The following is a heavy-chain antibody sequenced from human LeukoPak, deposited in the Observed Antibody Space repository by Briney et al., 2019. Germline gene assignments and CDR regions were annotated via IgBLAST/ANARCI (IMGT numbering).Heavy chain of an antibody. Sequence: GGSLRLSCAASGFTFNNYGLIWVRQAPGKGPEWVAAISNDGGGIMYAAFVEGRFTISRGNSKNTLFLQMNSLRAEDTALYYCAKGSTGYFADLWGQGTLVTVSS. V-gene: IGHV3-23*01. CDR3: AKGSTGYFADL. J-gene: IGHJ5*02. CDR2: ISNDGGGI. D-gene: IGHD3-22*01. CDR1: GFTFNNYG.